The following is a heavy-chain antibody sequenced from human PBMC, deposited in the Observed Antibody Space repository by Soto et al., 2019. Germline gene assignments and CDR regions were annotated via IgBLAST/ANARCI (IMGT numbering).Heavy chain of an antibody. V-gene: IGHV3-66*01. D-gene: IGHD2-15*01. CDR2: IYSGGTSIFYSGGST. Sequence: EVQLVESGGGLVQPGGSLRLSCAASGFTVSSTYISWVRQAPGKGLEWVSVIYSGGTSIFYSGGSTYYADSVKGRFTISRDNSKNTLYLQMNSLRAEDTAVYYCARDRDGQWSWGQGTTVTVSS. CDR3: ARDRDGQWS. CDR1: GFTVSSTY. J-gene: IGHJ6*02.